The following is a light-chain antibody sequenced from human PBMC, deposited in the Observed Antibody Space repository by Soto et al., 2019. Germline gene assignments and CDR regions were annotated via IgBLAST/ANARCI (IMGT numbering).Light chain of an antibody. CDR2: EDN. CDR1: SGSLASNY. J-gene: IGLJ2*01. Sequence: NFMLTQPNSVSESPGKTVTISCTRSSGSLASNYVQWYQQRPGSAPTTVIYEDNQRPSGVPDRFSGSIDSSSNSASLTISGLKTEDEADYYCQSYDSSNHEVVFGGGTKLTVL. V-gene: IGLV6-57*04. CDR3: QSYDSSNHEVV.